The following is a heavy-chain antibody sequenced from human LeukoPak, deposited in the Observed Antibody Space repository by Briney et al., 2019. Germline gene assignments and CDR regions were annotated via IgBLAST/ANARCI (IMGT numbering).Heavy chain of an antibody. V-gene: IGHV4-4*07. D-gene: IGHD6-13*01. Sequence: SETLSLTCTVSGGSISSYYWSWIRQPAGKGLEWIGRIYTSGSTNYNPSLKSRVTMSVDTSKNQFSLKLSSVTAADTAVYYCATGIAAAGPSEDDAFDIWGQGTMVTVSS. J-gene: IGHJ3*02. CDR3: ATGIAAAGPSEDDAFDI. CDR2: IYTSGST. CDR1: GGSISSYY.